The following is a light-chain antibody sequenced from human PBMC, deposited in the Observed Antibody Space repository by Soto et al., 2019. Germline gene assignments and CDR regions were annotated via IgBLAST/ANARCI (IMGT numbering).Light chain of an antibody. J-gene: IGKJ1*01. CDR2: DAS. Sequence: DIQITQSPSTLSASVGDRVTITCRASQSISSWLAWYQQKPGKAPKLLIYDASSLESGVPPRFSGSGSGTEFTLTISSLQPDDFATYYCQQYNSYSQTFGQGTKVDIK. CDR3: QQYNSYSQT. CDR1: QSISSW. V-gene: IGKV1-5*01.